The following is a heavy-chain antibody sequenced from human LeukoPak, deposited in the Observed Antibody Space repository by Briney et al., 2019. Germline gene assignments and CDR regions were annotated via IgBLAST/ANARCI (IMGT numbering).Heavy chain of an antibody. Sequence: GGSLRLSCAASEFTFSYYNLNWVRQAPGKGLEWVSSITSTGSYTFYADSVKGRFTISRDNAKNSLYLQMNSLRAEDTAVYYCARVLDTAMVTGDVWGKGTTVTVSS. CDR3: ARVLDTAMVTGDV. J-gene: IGHJ6*04. CDR2: ITSTGSYT. CDR1: EFTFSYYN. V-gene: IGHV3-21*01. D-gene: IGHD5-18*01.